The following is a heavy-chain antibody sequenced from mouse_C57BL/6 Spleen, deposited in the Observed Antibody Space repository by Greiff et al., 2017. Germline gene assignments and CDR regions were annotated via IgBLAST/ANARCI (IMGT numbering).Heavy chain of an antibody. CDR3: ARGYGRKNYFDY. Sequence: QVQLQQPGAELVKPGASVKMSCKASGYTFTSYWITWVKQRPGQGLEWIGDIYPGSGSTNYNEKFKSKATLTVDTSSSTAYMQLSSLTSEDSAVYYYARGYGRKNYFDYWGQGTTLTVSS. J-gene: IGHJ2*01. CDR1: GYTFTSYW. D-gene: IGHD1-1*01. V-gene: IGHV1-55*01. CDR2: IYPGSGST.